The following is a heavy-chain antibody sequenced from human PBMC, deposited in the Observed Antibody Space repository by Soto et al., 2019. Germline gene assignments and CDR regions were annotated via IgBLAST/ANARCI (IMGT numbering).Heavy chain of an antibody. J-gene: IGHJ6*02. Sequence: ASVKVSCKASGYTFTSYGISWVRQAPGQGLEWMGWISAYNGNTNYAQKLQGRVTMTTDTSTSTAYMELRSLRSDDTAVYYCARDHWGYVVAPSDGYYYYGMDVWGQGTTVTVSS. CDR3: ARDHWGYVVAPSDGYYYYGMDV. CDR1: GYTFTSYG. V-gene: IGHV1-18*04. CDR2: ISAYNGNT. D-gene: IGHD2-2*01.